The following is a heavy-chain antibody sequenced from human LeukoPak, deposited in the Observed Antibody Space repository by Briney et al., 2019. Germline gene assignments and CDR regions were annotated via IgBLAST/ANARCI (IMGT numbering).Heavy chain of an antibody. CDR3: ARGAAGGTPRHDH. CDR1: GYTFTGYY. Sequence: GASVKVSCKASGYTFTGYYVHWVRQAPGQGLVWMGWINPNSGATNYAQKFQGRVTMTRDTSISTAYMEVNRLRSDDTAVFYCARGAAGGTPRHDHWGQGTLVTVSS. J-gene: IGHJ4*02. D-gene: IGHD6-13*01. V-gene: IGHV1-2*02. CDR2: INPNSGAT.